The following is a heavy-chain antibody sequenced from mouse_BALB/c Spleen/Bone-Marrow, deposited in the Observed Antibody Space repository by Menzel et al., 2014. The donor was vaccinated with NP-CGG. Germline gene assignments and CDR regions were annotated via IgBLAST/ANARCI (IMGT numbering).Heavy chain of an antibody. CDR1: GFTFTDYF. D-gene: IGHD2-4*01. J-gene: IGHJ2*01. CDR3: ARGYYDDY. CDR2: IRNKANGYTT. Sequence: EVKLVESGGGLVQPGGSLRLSCATSGFTFTDYFMTWVRQPPGKALEWSGFIRNKANGYTTEYSASVKGRFTISRNNSQSILYLQMNTLRAEDSATYYCARGYYDDYWGQGTTLTVSS. V-gene: IGHV7-3*02.